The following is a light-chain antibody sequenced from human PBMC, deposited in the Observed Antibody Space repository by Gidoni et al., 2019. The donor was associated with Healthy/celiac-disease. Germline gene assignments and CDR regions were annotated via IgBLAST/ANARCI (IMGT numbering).Light chain of an antibody. Sequence: DIQITQSPSSLSASVGDRVTITFQASKDISNYLNWYQQKPGKAPKLLIYDASNLETGVPSRFSGSGSGTDFTFNISSLQPEDIATYYCQQYDNLPLTFXGXTKVEIK. CDR1: KDISNY. CDR2: DAS. CDR3: QQYDNLPLT. V-gene: IGKV1-33*01. J-gene: IGKJ4*01.